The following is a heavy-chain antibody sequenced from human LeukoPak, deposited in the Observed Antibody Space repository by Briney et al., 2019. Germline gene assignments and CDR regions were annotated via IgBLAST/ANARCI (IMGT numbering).Heavy chain of an antibody. CDR2: IYYSGST. CDR3: ARVTGYMIEDYFDY. Sequence: PSETLSLTCTVSGGSISSYYWSWIRQPPGKGLEWIGYIYYSGSTNYNPSLKSRVTISVEMSKNEFSLKLRSVTAADTAVYYCARVTGYMIEDYFDYWGQGTLVTVSS. CDR1: GGSISSYY. D-gene: IGHD3-22*01. J-gene: IGHJ4*02. V-gene: IGHV4-59*01.